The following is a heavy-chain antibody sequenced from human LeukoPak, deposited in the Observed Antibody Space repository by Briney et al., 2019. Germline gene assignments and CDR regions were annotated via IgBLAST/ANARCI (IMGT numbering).Heavy chain of an antibody. D-gene: IGHD4-17*01. CDR3: AKDLSNNGDSTHYYYHYGMDV. CDR2: VSGSGTNT. CDR1: GFTFSSYA. J-gene: IGHJ6*02. Sequence: PGGSLRLSCAASGFTFSSYAMSWVRLAPGKGLEWVSAVSGSGTNTYYADSVKGRFTISRDNSKNTLYLQMNSLRAEDTAVYYCAKDLSNNGDSTHYYYHYGMDVWGQGTTVTVSS. V-gene: IGHV3-23*01.